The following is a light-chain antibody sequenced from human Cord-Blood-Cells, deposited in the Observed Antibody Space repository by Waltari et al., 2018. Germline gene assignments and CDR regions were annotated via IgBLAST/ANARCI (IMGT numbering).Light chain of an antibody. CDR2: AAS. CDR3: QQSYSTLWT. J-gene: IGKJ1*01. V-gene: IGKV1-39*01. CDR1: QSISSY. Sequence: DIQMTQSPSSLSASVGDRVTITYRASQSISSYLNWYQQQPGEAPKLLIYAASSLKSGVPPRFSGSRSGTDFPLTISSLQPEEFATYYCQQSYSTLWTFGQGTEVEI.